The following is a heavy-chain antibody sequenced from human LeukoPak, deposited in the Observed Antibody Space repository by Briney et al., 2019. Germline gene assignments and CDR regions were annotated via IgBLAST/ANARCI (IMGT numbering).Heavy chain of an antibody. J-gene: IGHJ6*03. CDR2: INPNSGGT. D-gene: IGHD6-13*01. V-gene: IGHV1-2*02. Sequence: GASVKVSCKASGYTFTGYYMHWVRQAPGQGLEWMGWINPNSGGTNYAQKFQGRVTMTRDTSISTAYMELSRLRSDDTAVYYCARIGYSSRGAGYNYMDVWGKGTTVTVSS. CDR3: ARIGYSSRGAGYNYMDV. CDR1: GYTFTGYY.